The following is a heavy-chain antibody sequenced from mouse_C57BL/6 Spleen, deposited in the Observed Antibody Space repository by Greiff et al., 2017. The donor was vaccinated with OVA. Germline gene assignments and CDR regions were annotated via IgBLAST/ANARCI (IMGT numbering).Heavy chain of an antibody. CDR2: ISDGGSYT. CDR3: AREGAQGNFDY. CDR1: GFTFSSYA. D-gene: IGHD3-2*02. V-gene: IGHV5-4*01. Sequence: EVQLQESGGGLVKPGGSLKLSCAASGFTFSSYAMSWVRQTPEKRLEWVATISDGGSYTYYPDNVKGRFTISRDNAKNNLYLQMSHLKSEDTAMYYCAREGAQGNFDYWGQGTTLTVSS. J-gene: IGHJ2*01.